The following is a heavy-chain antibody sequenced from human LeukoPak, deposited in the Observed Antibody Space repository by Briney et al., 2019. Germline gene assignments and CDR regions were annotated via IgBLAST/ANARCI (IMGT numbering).Heavy chain of an antibody. CDR3: ARHYESSGYYYFDY. CDR2: VNRDGSET. V-gene: IGHV3-7*01. D-gene: IGHD3-22*01. J-gene: IGHJ4*02. CDR1: GFALSSHW. Sequence: GGSLRLSCAASGFALSSHWMTWVRQAPGRGPEWVANVNRDGSETYYLDSVKGRFTISKDNAKNSLYLQMNSLRAEDTAVYFCARHYESSGYYYFDYWGQGALVTVSS.